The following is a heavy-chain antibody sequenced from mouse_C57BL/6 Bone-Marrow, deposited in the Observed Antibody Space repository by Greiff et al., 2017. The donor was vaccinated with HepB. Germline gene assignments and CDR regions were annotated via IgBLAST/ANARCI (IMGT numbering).Heavy chain of an antibody. D-gene: IGHD2-4*01. CDR1: GFTFSSYG. Sequence: EVMLVESGGDLVKPGGSLKLSCAASGFTFSSYGMSWVRQTPDKRLEWVATISSGGSYTYYPDSVKGRFTISSDNAKNTLYLQLSSLKSEDTAMYYCARRGLHWYFDVWGTGTTVTVSS. J-gene: IGHJ1*03. CDR3: ARRGLHWYFDV. CDR2: ISSGGSYT. V-gene: IGHV5-6*02.